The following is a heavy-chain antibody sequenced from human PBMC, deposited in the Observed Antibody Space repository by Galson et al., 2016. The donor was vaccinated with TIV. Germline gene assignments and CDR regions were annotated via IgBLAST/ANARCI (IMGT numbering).Heavy chain of an antibody. D-gene: IGHD6-6*01. V-gene: IGHV1-18*01. CDR1: GYTFSNFA. J-gene: IGHJ4*02. CDR2: MNAYSGAS. CDR3: SRYSSTSSRRFDY. Sequence: SVKVSCKASGYTFSNFAITWVRQAPGQGLEWMGYMNAYSGASNYEQEFQGRVTITTDTSTSTAYMELRNLRFDDTAVYYCSRYSSTSSRRFDYWGQGTLVTVSA.